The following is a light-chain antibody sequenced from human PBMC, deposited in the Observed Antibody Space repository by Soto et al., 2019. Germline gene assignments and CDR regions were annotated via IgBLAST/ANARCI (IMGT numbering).Light chain of an antibody. Sequence: DIVMTQTPLSLPVTPGEPASISCRSSQSLLDSDDGYTYLDWYLQKPGQSPQLLIYTLSFRASXVXDXXSGSGSGTDFTMKISRVEAEDVGVYYCMQRIEFPWTFGQGTKVEIK. CDR3: MQRIEFPWT. CDR2: TLS. CDR1: QSLLDSDDGYTY. J-gene: IGKJ1*01. V-gene: IGKV2-40*01.